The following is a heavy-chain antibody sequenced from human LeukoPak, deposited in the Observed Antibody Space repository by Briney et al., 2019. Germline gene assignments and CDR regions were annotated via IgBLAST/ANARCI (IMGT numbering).Heavy chain of an antibody. CDR1: GFTFSSYS. D-gene: IGHD7-27*01. CDR3: ARSWGSGVDY. V-gene: IGHV3-21*03. CDR2: ISSSSSYI. Sequence: GGSLRLSCAASGFTFSSYSMNWVRQAPGKGLEWVSSISSSSSYIYYADSVKGRFTISRGNAKNSLYLQMNSLRAEDTAVYYCARSWGSGVDYWGQGTLVTVSS. J-gene: IGHJ4*02.